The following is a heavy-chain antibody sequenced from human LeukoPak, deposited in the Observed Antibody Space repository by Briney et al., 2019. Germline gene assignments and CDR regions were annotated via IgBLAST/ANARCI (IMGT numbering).Heavy chain of an antibody. J-gene: IGHJ4*02. V-gene: IGHV3-15*01. CDR2: IKSKSDDETI. Sequence: PGGSLRLSCAGAGFIFTDVGMSWVRQAPGKGLEWVGRIKSKSDDETIDYAGRVKGRITMSRDDLRKTLSLELNNLKTEDTGVYYCTTDLDYWGQGTLVTVSS. CDR3: TTDLDY. CDR1: GFIFTDVG.